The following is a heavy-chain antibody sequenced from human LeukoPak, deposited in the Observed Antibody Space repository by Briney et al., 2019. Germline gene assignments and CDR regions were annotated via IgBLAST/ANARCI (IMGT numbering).Heavy chain of an antibody. D-gene: IGHD3-3*01. CDR1: GITFSNHA. Sequence: SGGSLRLSCVASGITFSNHAMSWVRQAPGKGLEWVSVISGGSETTDYADSVKGRFTISRDNSKNTQYLQMNSLRAEDTAIYYCARHPMYDFWSSGWFDPWGQGTLVTVSS. CDR2: ISGGSETT. J-gene: IGHJ5*02. V-gene: IGHV3-23*01. CDR3: ARHPMYDFWSSGWFDP.